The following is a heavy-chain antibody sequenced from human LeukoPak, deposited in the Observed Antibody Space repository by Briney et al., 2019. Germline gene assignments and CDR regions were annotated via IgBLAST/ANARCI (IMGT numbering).Heavy chain of an antibody. J-gene: IGHJ1*01. CDR3: ARGRRSSIAARRSYFQH. Sequence: SETLSLTCAVYGGSFSGYYWSWIRQPPGKGLEWIGEINHRGSTNYNPSLKSRVTISVDTSKNQFSLKLSSVTAADTAVYYCARGRRSSIAARRSYFQHWGQGTLVTVSS. CDR1: GGSFSGYY. V-gene: IGHV4-34*01. CDR2: INHRGST. D-gene: IGHD6-6*01.